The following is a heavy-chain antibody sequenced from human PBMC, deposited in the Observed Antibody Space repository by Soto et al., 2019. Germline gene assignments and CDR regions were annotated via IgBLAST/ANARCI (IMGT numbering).Heavy chain of an antibody. J-gene: IGHJ4*02. D-gene: IGHD3-22*01. CDR3: ARAYDSKLDY. CDR2: ISSSSSTI. CDR1: GFTFSSYS. Sequence: PGGSLRLSCAASGFTFSSYSMNWVRQAPGKGLEWVSYISSSSSTIYYADSVKGRFTISRDNAKNSLYLQMNSLRAEDTAVYYCARAYDSKLDYWGQGTLVTVSS. V-gene: IGHV3-48*01.